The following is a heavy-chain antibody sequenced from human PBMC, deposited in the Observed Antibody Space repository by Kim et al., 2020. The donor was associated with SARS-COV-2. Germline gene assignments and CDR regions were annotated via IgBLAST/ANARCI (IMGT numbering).Heavy chain of an antibody. CDR2: ISGSGGST. J-gene: IGHJ6*02. V-gene: IGHV3-23*01. CDR3: AKAPSFLWFGGSLHVGYYGMDV. CDR1: GFTFSMYA. Sequence: GGSLRLSCAASGFTFSMYAMTWVRQAPGKGLEWVSVISGSGGSTYYADSVKGRFTISRDNSKDTVYLQMNSLRAEDTAVYFCAKAPSFLWFGGSLHVGYYGMDVWGQGATVTVSS. D-gene: IGHD3-10*01.